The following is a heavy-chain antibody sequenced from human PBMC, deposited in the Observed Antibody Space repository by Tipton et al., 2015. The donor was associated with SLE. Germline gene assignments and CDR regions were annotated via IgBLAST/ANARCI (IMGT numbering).Heavy chain of an antibody. D-gene: IGHD5-18*01. CDR1: GGSINNFY. CDR3: AKIGGDEGLEWIHLGYFDL. V-gene: IGHV4-59*13. Sequence: GLVKPSETLSPSCVVSGGSINNFYWSWIRQPPGRGLEWIGYISFSGSTVYSPSLKSRVTISVDTSKNQFSLRLSSVTSADTAVYYCAKIGGDEGLEWIHLGYFDLWGRGTLVTVSS. J-gene: IGHJ2*01. CDR2: ISFSGST.